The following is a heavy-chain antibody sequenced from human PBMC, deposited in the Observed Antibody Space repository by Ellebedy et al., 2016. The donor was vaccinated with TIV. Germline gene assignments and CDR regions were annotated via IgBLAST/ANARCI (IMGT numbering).Heavy chain of an antibody. CDR2: ISSSSGTL. CDR1: GFSSSSYT. Sequence: GESLKISXVVSGFSSSSYTMIWVRQAPGKGLQWVSYISSSSGTLYYADSLKGRFTISRDNAKNSLFLQMNSLRDDDTALYYCATGGGVISSAWYVYWGLGTLVTVSS. J-gene: IGHJ4*02. D-gene: IGHD6-19*01. V-gene: IGHV3-48*02. CDR3: ATGGGVISSAWYVY.